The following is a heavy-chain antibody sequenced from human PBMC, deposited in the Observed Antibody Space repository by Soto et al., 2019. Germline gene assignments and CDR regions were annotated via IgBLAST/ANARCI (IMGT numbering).Heavy chain of an antibody. V-gene: IGHV3-23*01. J-gene: IGHJ3*01. D-gene: IGHD3-16*02. CDR3: AKDRGIIVKAGDAFDV. CDR2: ISDSGDRT. CDR1: GFTLSMSA. Sequence: GGSLRLSCASSGFTLSMSAVNWVRQAPGKGLEWVSYISDSGDRTYYADSVKGRFTISRGRSKNTVSLQMDSMRAEDTAVYYCAKDRGIIVKAGDAFDVWGQGTKVTVSS.